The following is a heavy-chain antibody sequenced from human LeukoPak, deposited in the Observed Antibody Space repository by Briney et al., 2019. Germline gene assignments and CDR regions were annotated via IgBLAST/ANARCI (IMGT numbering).Heavy chain of an antibody. D-gene: IGHD3-22*01. CDR3: ARDSLTLIVGRQRRGLDY. V-gene: IGHV3-48*03. CDR2: ISSSGSTI. J-gene: IGHJ4*02. Sequence: SGGSLRLSCAASGFTFSSYEMNRVRQAPGKGLEWVSYISSSGSTIYYADSVKGRFTISRDNAKNSLFLQMNSLRAEDTAIYYCARDSLTLIVGRQRRGLDYWGQGTLVTVSS. CDR1: GFTFSSYE.